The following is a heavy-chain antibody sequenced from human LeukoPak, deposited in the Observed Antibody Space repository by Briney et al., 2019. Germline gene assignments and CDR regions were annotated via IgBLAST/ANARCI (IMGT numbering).Heavy chain of an antibody. CDR3: ARVEGYCSSTSCYGANWFDP. J-gene: IGHJ5*02. V-gene: IGHV4-39*07. CDR1: GGSISSSSYY. Sequence: SETLSLTCTVSGGSISSSSYYWGWIRQPPGKGLEWIGSIYYSGSTYYNPSLKSRVTISVDTSKNQFSLKLSSVTAADTAVYYCARVEGYCSSTSCYGANWFDPWGQGTLVTVSS. CDR2: IYYSGST. D-gene: IGHD2-2*01.